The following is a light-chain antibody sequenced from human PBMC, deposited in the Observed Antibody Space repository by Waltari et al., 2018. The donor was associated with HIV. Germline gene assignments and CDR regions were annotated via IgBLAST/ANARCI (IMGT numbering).Light chain of an antibody. CDR3: ATWDDSLSGVL. CDR2: RNH. Sequence: SVLTQPPSASGTPGQRVTISCSGSSSNIGSHYVFWYQQLPGTAPKLLMHRNHQRPSGVPDRVSDSTSGTSASLAISGLRSEDEADYYWATWDDSLSGVLFGGGTKLTVL. V-gene: IGLV1-47*01. CDR1: SSNIGSHY. J-gene: IGLJ2*01.